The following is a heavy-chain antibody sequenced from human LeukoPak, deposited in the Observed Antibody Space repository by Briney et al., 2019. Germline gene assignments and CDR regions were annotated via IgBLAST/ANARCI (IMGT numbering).Heavy chain of an antibody. V-gene: IGHV3-48*03. CDR2: ISSSGNTI. Sequence: GGSLRLSCAASEFTFTSYELNWVRQAPGKGLEWVSYISSSGNTISYADSVKGRFTISRDNAKNSLYLQVISLRAEDTAVYYCARGGGGSYYHLLDYWGQGTLVTVSS. CDR1: EFTFTSYE. CDR3: ARGGGGSYYHLLDY. J-gene: IGHJ4*02. D-gene: IGHD1-26*01.